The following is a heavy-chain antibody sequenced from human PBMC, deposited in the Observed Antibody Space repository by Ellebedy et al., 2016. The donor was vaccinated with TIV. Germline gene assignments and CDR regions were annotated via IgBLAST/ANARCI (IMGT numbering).Heavy chain of an antibody. V-gene: IGHV1-69*04. J-gene: IGHJ3*02. D-gene: IGHD1-26*01. CDR1: GGTFGSYA. CDR3: ARVGRWEDFDI. CDR2: IIPIVGT. Sequence: SVKVSCXASGGTFGSYAISWMRQAPGQGLEWMGRIIPIVGTNYAQKFQGRVTITADRSTSTAYMELSRLRSDDRAVYYCARVGRWEDFDIWGQGTMVIVSS.